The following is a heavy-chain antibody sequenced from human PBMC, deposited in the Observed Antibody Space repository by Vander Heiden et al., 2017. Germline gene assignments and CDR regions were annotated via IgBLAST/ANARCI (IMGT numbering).Heavy chain of an antibody. V-gene: IGHV1-69*01. CDR1: GAPFTSYA. J-gene: IGHJ6*02. CDR3: ARSDYDFWSGYYKYYYGMDV. CDR2: IIPIFGTA. Sequence: VQLVQSGAEVQKPGSSVKVSCKASGAPFTSYAISWVRQAPGQGLEWMGGIIPIFGTANYAQKFQGRVTITADESTSTAYMELSSLRSEDTAVYYCARSDYDFWSGYYKYYYGMDVWGQGTTVTVSS. D-gene: IGHD3-3*01.